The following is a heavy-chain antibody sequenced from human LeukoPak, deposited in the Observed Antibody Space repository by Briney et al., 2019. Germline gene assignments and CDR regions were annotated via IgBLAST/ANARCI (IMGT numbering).Heavy chain of an antibody. J-gene: IGHJ6*02. V-gene: IGHV3-23*01. CDR2: ISGSGGST. D-gene: IGHD2-2*01. Sequence: PGGSLRLSCAASGFTFSSDAMSWVRQAPGKGLEWVSAISGSGGSTYYADSVKGRFTISRDNSKNTLYLQMNSLRAEDTAVYYCAKGGDIVVVPYYYYYGMDVWGQGTTVTVSS. CDR1: GFTFSSDA. CDR3: AKGGDIVVVPYYYYYGMDV.